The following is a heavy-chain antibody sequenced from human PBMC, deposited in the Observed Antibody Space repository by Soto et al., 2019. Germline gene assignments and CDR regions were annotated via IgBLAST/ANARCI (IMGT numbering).Heavy chain of an antibody. D-gene: IGHD1-26*01. CDR1: GFTFSSYA. J-gene: IGHJ4*02. V-gene: IGHV3-64*01. Sequence: EVQLVESGGGLVQPGGSLRLSCAASGFTFSSYAMHWVRQAPGKGLEYVSAISSNGGSTYYANSVKGRFTISRDNSKNTLYLQMGSLRAEDMAVYYCARDTKSGSYPLEYWGQGTLVTVSS. CDR2: ISSNGGST. CDR3: ARDTKSGSYPLEY.